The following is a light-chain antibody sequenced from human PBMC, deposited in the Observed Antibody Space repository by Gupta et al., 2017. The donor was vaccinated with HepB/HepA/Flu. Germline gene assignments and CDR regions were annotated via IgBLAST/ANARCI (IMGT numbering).Light chain of an antibody. Sequence: QSALTQPRSVSGSPGQSVTISCTGTSSDVGGYNYVSWYQQPPGKAHKLMIYDVSQRPSGVPDRFSGSKSGNTASLTISGLQAEDEADYYCCSYAGTFLVFGGGTKLTVL. CDR2: DVS. J-gene: IGLJ2*01. V-gene: IGLV2-11*01. CDR3: CSYAGTFLV. CDR1: SSDVGGYNY.